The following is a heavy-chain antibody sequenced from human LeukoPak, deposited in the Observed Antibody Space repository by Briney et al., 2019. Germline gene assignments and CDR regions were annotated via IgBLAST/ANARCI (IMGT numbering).Heavy chain of an antibody. CDR1: GGTFSSYA. CDR2: IIPTFGTA. Sequence: ASVKVSCKASGGTFSSYAISWVRQAPGQGLEWMGGIIPTFGTANYAQKFQGRVTITADESTSTAYMELSSLRSEDTAVYYCARVGITMVRGVSPGYYFDYWGQGTLVTVSS. J-gene: IGHJ4*02. V-gene: IGHV1-69*13. CDR3: ARVGITMVRGVSPGYYFDY. D-gene: IGHD3-10*01.